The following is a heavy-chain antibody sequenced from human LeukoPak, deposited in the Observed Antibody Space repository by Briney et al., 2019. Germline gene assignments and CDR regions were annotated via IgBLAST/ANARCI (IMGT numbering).Heavy chain of an antibody. V-gene: IGHV3-7*01. Sequence: GGSLRLSCAASGFTFSSYWMSWVRQAPGKGLEWVANIKQDGSEKYYVDSVKGRFTISRENAKNSLYLQMNSLRAEDTAVYYCAKDEDSSGFEYYFDYWGQGTLVTVSS. CDR1: GFTFSSYW. D-gene: IGHD6-19*01. CDR2: IKQDGSEK. J-gene: IGHJ4*02. CDR3: AKDEDSSGFEYYFDY.